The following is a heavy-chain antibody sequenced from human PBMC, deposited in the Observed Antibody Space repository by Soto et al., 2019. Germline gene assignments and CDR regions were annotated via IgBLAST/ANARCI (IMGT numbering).Heavy chain of an antibody. CDR1: GGTFSSYA. J-gene: IGHJ5*02. Sequence: GASVNVSCKASGGTFSSYAISWVRQAPGQGLEWMGGIIPIFGTANYAQKFQGRVTITADESTSAAYMELSSLRSEDTAVYYCARDLICSGGSCEGKFSHWFDPWGQGTLVTVSS. D-gene: IGHD2-15*01. CDR2: IIPIFGTA. CDR3: ARDLICSGGSCEGKFSHWFDP. V-gene: IGHV1-69*13.